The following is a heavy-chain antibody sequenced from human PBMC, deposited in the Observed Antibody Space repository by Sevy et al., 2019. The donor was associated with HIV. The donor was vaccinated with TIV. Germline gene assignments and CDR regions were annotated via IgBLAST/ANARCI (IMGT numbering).Heavy chain of an antibody. CDR3: AKDISRNGYYYYYGMDV. V-gene: IGHV3-9*01. Sequence: GGSLRLSCAASGLNLDDYAMHWVRQAPGKGLEWVSGISWNSGSIGYADSVKGRFTISRDNAKNSLYLQMNSLRAEDTALYYCAKDISRNGYYYYYGMDVWGQGTTVTVSS. CDR1: GLNLDDYA. D-gene: IGHD2-8*01. J-gene: IGHJ6*02. CDR2: ISWNSGSI.